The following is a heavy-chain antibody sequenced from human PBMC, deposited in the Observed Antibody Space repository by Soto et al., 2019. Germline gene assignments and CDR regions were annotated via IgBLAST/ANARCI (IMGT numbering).Heavy chain of an antibody. V-gene: IGHV3-30-3*01. CDR3: ARDGYSGRSDGFDI. CDR2: ISYDGNNE. J-gene: IGHJ3*02. Sequence: ESGGGVVQPGRYLRLSCAASGFTFSAYTMHWVRQPPGKGLEWVAVISYDGNNERYTDPVKGRFTVSRDNSKSTLYLQMNSLKSEDTAVYYCARDGYSGRSDGFDIWGQGTMFTVSS. D-gene: IGHD1-26*01. CDR1: GFTFSAYT.